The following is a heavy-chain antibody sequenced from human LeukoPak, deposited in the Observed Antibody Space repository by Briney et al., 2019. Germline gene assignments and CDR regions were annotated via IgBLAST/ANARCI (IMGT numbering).Heavy chain of an antibody. CDR1: GGSISNYH. Sequence: SETLSLTCTVSGGSISNYHWSWIRQPPGKGLEWIGFIYYIGTTNYNPSLKGRVTISVDTSKNQFSLKLSSVTAADTAVYYCARHHMSSWPTYYFDSWGQGTLVTVSS. D-gene: IGHD6-13*01. J-gene: IGHJ4*02. CDR2: IYYIGTT. V-gene: IGHV4-59*08. CDR3: ARHHMSSWPTYYFDS.